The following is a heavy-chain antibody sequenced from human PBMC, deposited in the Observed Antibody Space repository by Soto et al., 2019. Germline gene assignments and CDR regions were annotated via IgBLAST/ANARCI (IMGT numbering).Heavy chain of an antibody. Sequence: SETLSLTCAVFGGSCSGYYWSWIRQPPGKGLEWIGEINHSGSTNYNPSLKSRVTISVDTSKNQFSLKLSSVTAADTAVYYCARAAAVGPTWSFDYWGQGTLVTVSS. CDR1: GGSCSGYY. CDR2: INHSGST. D-gene: IGHD1-26*01. V-gene: IGHV4-34*01. CDR3: ARAAAVGPTWSFDY. J-gene: IGHJ4*02.